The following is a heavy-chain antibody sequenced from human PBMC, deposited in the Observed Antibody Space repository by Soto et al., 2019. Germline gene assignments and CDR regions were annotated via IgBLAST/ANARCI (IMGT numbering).Heavy chain of an antibody. Sequence: QVQLVQSGAEVKKPGASVKVSCKASGYTFTSYGISWVRQAPGQGLEWMGWISAYNGNTNYAQKLQGRVTMTTDTSTSTAYMELRSLRSDDTAVYYCARDLLVPPIAAAGPSRANWFAPWGQVTLVTVSS. CDR3: ARDLLVPPIAAAGPSRANWFAP. CDR2: ISAYNGNT. J-gene: IGHJ5*02. V-gene: IGHV1-18*04. CDR1: GYTFTSYG. D-gene: IGHD6-13*01.